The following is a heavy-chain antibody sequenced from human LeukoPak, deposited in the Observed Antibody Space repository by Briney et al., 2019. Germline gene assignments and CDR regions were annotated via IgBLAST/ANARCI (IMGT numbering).Heavy chain of an antibody. CDR2: INHSGST. J-gene: IGHJ4*02. CDR1: GGSFSGYY. V-gene: IGHV4-34*01. CDR3: ASPGYCSSTSCTLQY. Sequence: SETLSLTCAVYGGSFSGYYWSWIRQPPGKGLEWIGEINHSGSTNYNPSLKSRVTISVDTSKNQFSLKLSSVTAADTAVYYCASPGYCSSTSCTLQYWGQGTLVTVSS. D-gene: IGHD2-2*01.